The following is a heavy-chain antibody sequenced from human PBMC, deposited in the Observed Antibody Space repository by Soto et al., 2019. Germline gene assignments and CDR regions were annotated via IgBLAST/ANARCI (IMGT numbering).Heavy chain of an antibody. D-gene: IGHD6-19*01. V-gene: IGHV5-51*01. Sequence: LGEYLTLSCTGSGYTFTDYWIGWVRPLPGKGLEWMGIIYPGDPDTRYSPSFQGHVTISRDNSKNTLYLQMNSLRAEDTAVYYCARDSTVVSGWYETGSYYYYGMDVWGQGTTVTVSS. CDR3: ARDSTVVSGWYETGSYYYYGMDV. J-gene: IGHJ6*02. CDR2: IYPGDPDT. CDR1: GYTFTDYW.